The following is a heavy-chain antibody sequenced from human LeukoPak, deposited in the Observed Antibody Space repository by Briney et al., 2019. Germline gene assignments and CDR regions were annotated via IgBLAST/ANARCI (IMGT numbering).Heavy chain of an antibody. CDR3: ARVTAEDYFDY. CDR1: GGSISSYY. J-gene: IGHJ4*02. D-gene: IGHD3-16*01. V-gene: IGHV4-59*01. CDR2: IYYSGST. Sequence: SETLSLTCTVSGGSISSYYWSWIRQPPGKGLEWIGYIYYSGSTNYNPSLKSRATISVDTSKNQFSLKLSSVTAADTAVYYCARVTAEDYFDYWGQGTLVTVSS.